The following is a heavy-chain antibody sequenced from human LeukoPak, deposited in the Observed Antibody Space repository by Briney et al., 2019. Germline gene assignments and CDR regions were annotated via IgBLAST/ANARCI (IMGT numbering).Heavy chain of an antibody. D-gene: IGHD2-15*01. CDR3: ARADGYCSGGSCSTPH. CDR1: GGTFSSYA. CDR2: IIPIFGTA. J-gene: IGHJ4*02. V-gene: IGHV1-69*13. Sequence: GASVKVSCKAFGGTFSSYAISWVRQAPGQGLEWMGGIIPIFGTANYAQKFQGRVTITADESTSTAYMELSSLRSEDTAVYYCARADGYCSGGSCSTPHWGQGTLVTVSS.